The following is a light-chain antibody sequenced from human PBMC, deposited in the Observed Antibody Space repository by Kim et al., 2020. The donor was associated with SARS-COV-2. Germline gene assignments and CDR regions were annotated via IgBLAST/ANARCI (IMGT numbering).Light chain of an antibody. CDR3: HHYGTSPPT. J-gene: IGKJ5*01. CDR1: NNISSVN. Sequence: SPGERATLACRASNNISSVNLAWYQQKPGQTPKLLIYGVSSRATGIPDRFSGSGSGTDFTLTISRLEPEDFAMYYCHHYGTSPPTYGQGTRLEIK. V-gene: IGKV3-20*01. CDR2: GVS.